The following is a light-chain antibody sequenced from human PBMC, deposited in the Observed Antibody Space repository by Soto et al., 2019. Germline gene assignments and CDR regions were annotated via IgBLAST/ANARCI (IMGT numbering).Light chain of an antibody. Sequence: EILLTQSPGTLSLSPGERATLSRRSSQTLSSGYLAWYQQKPGQAPRILIYAAYSRATGITDRFSGSGSGTDFTLTISRLEPEDFAVYYCQQYDTSPRTFGQGTKVDIK. J-gene: IGKJ1*01. V-gene: IGKV3-20*01. CDR2: AAY. CDR1: QTLSSGY. CDR3: QQYDTSPRT.